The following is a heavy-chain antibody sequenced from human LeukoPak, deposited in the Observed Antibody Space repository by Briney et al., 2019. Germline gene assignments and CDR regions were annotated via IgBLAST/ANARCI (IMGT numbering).Heavy chain of an antibody. V-gene: IGHV3-23*01. J-gene: IGHJ4*02. CDR2: IGTSGATT. Sequence: PGGSLRLSCATSGFTFSTYVMSWVRKFPGKGLEWLSSIGTSGATTTYADSVKGRFTISRDNSENTLYLQMNSLRVEDTAEYYCARIERCDYWGQGTLVTVSS. CDR3: ARIERCDY. CDR1: GFTFSTYV.